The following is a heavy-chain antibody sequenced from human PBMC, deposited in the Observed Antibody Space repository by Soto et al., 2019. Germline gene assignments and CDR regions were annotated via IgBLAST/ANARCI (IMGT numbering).Heavy chain of an antibody. CDR1: GFTFSSYS. Sequence: PGGSLRLSCAVFGFTFSSYSMHWVRQAPGKGLEWVSFISYDGSNKYYADSVKGRSTISRDNSKNTLYLQMNTLRPEDTAVYYCARVYSSLDYGIDYWGQGTLVTVPQ. V-gene: IGHV3-30-3*01. J-gene: IGHJ4*02. CDR2: ISYDGSNK. CDR3: ARVYSSLDYGIDY. D-gene: IGHD6-6*01.